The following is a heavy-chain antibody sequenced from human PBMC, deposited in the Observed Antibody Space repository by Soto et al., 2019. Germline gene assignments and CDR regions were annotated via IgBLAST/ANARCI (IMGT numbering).Heavy chain of an antibody. V-gene: IGHV1-18*01. CDR3: ARCYCTVGSCYTCWHFDL. CDR1: GYTFADYG. J-gene: IGHJ2*01. D-gene: IGHD2-15*01. Sequence: QAPLVQSGAEVKKPGASVKVSCQAGGYTFADYGISWVRQAPGQGLEWVGWIGPYNGNTNYAQNLQDRVTMTTDTSTNTPYMELRSLRSDDTALYYCARCYCTVGSCYTCWHFDLWGRGTLITVYS. CDR2: IGPYNGNT.